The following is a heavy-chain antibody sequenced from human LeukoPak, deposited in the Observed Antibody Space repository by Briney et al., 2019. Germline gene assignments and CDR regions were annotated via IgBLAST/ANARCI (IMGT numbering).Heavy chain of an antibody. CDR1: GGSIRSSYYY. Sequence: PSETLSLTCTVSGGSIRSSYYYWGWIRQPPGKGLEWIGSIYDSGSTYYNPSLKSRVTISVDTSKNQFSLKLNSVTAADTAVYYCARALRQYLPFDPWGQGTLVTVSS. CDR2: IYDSGST. J-gene: IGHJ5*02. V-gene: IGHV4-39*01. CDR3: ARALRQYLPFDP. D-gene: IGHD4-11*01.